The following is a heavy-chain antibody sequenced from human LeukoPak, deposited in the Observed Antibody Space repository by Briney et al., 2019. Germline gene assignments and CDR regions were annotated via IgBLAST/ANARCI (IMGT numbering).Heavy chain of an antibody. CDR2: IYHSGST. Sequence: SETLSLTCTVSGGSISSGGYYWSWIRQPPGKGLEWIGYIYHSGSTYYNPSLKSRVTISVDTSKNQFSLKLSSVTAADTAVYYCARFYDSNLWGYMDVWGKGTTVTVSS. D-gene: IGHD3-22*01. V-gene: IGHV4-30-2*02. CDR1: GGSISSGGYY. J-gene: IGHJ6*03. CDR3: ARFYDSNLWGYMDV.